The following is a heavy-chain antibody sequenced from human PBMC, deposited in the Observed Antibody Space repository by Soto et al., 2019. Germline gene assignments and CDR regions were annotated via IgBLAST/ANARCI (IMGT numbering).Heavy chain of an antibody. CDR3: AKDWFLRWFGEFPGYMDV. D-gene: IGHD3-10*01. CDR1: GFTFSTYA. Sequence: GGSLRLSCAASGFTFSTYAMSWVRQAPGKGLEWVAVISYDGSNKYYADSVKGRFTISRDNSKNTLYLQMNSLRAEDTAVYYCAKDWFLRWFGEFPGYMDVWGKGTTVTVSS. CDR2: ISYDGSNK. J-gene: IGHJ6*03. V-gene: IGHV3-30*18.